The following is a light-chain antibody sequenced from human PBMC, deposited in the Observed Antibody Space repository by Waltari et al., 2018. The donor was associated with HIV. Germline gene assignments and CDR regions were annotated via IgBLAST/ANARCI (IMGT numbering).Light chain of an antibody. Sequence: QSALTQPASASGSPGQSITISCTGTSSDVGGYNYVSWYQQHPGNAPKLMIYEVSNRPSGVSNRFSGSKSGNTASLTISGLQAEDEADYYCSSYTSSSTWVFGGGTKLTVL. CDR1: SSDVGGYNY. J-gene: IGLJ3*02. V-gene: IGLV2-14*01. CDR2: EVS. CDR3: SSYTSSSTWV.